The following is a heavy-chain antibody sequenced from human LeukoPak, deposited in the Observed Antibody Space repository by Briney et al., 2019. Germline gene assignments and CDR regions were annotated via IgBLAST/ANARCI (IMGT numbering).Heavy chain of an antibody. CDR2: TDGNNK. CDR1: GFAFTTYA. D-gene: IGHD1-14*01. V-gene: IGHV3-30*14. CDR3: AKDLIAGSPDYFDH. Sequence: PGGSLRLSCVASGFAFTTYAVHWVRQAPGKGLEWVAVTDGNNKFYADPVMGRFTISSDKSTNTLYLQMNSLRPEDTAVYYCAKDLIAGSPDYFDHWGQGTLVTVSS. J-gene: IGHJ4*02.